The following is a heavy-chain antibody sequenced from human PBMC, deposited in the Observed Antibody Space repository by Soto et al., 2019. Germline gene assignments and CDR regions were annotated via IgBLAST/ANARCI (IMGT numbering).Heavy chain of an antibody. CDR2: IYWNDDK. Sequence: SGPTLVNPTQTLTLTCTFSGFSLSTSGVGVGWIRQPPGKALEWLALIYWNDDKRYSPSLKSRLTITKDTSKNQVVLTMTNMDPVDTATYYCARSKRLVVGADYYYYYGMDVWGQGTTVTVSS. V-gene: IGHV2-5*01. CDR1: GFSLSTSGVG. J-gene: IGHJ6*02. CDR3: ARSKRLVVGADYYYYYGMDV. D-gene: IGHD1-26*01.